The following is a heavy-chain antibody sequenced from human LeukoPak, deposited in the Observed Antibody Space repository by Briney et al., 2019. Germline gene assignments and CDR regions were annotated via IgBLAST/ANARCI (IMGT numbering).Heavy chain of an antibody. CDR3: ARDALGQQLDSNWFDP. D-gene: IGHD6-13*01. V-gene: IGHV3-21*01. Sequence: PGGPLRLSCAASGFTFSSYSMNWVRQAPGKGLEWASSISSSSSYIYYADSVKGRFTISRDNAKNSLYLQMNSLRAEDTAVYYCARDALGQQLDSNWFDPWGQGTLVTVSS. J-gene: IGHJ5*02. CDR1: GFTFSSYS. CDR2: ISSSSSYI.